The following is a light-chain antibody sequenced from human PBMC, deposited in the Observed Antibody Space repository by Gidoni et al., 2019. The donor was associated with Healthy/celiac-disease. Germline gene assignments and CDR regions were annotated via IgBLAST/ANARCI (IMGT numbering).Light chain of an antibody. CDR1: QSVSSSY. J-gene: IGKJ2*01. Sequence: EIVLTQSPGTLSLSPGERATLSCRASQSVSSSYLAWYQQKPGQAPRLLIYGASSRATGIPDRFSGSRSGPDFPLTISRLEPEDFAVYSCQQYGSSPQYTFGQGTKLEIK. CDR2: GAS. CDR3: QQYGSSPQYT. V-gene: IGKV3-20*01.